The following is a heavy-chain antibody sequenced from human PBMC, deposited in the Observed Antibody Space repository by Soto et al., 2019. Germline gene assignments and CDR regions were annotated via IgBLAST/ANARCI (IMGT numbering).Heavy chain of an antibody. J-gene: IGHJ6*02. Sequence: GGSLRLSCAASGFIFSSYEMNWVRQAPGKGLEWVSYISSGGSMIYYADSVKGRFTISRDNAKNSLYLQMSSLRAEDTAVYYCARDLKVDYDYYGMDVWGQGTTVTVSS. CDR1: GFIFSSYE. CDR3: ARDLKVDYDYYGMDV. V-gene: IGHV3-48*03. CDR2: ISSGGSMI. D-gene: IGHD2-15*01.